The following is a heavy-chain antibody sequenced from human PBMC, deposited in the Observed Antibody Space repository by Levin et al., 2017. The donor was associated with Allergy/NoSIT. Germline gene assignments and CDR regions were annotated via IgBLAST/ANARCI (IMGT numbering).Heavy chain of an antibody. Sequence: QSGGSLRLSCAASGFTFSSYGMHWVRQAPGKGLEWVAVIWYDGSNKYYADSVKGRFTISRDNSKNTLYLQMNSLRAEDTAVYYCARDIILTGYPDYWGQGTLVTVSS. J-gene: IGHJ4*02. CDR1: GFTFSSYG. CDR3: ARDIILTGYPDY. V-gene: IGHV3-33*01. CDR2: IWYDGSNK. D-gene: IGHD3-9*01.